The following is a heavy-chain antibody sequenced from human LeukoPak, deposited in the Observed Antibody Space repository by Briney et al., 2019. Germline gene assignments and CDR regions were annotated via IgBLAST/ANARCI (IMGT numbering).Heavy chain of an antibody. CDR3: ARVHYYGSGSYYNARYYYGMDV. Sequence: SQTLSLTCTVSGGSISSSSYYWGWIRQPPGKGLEWIGSIYYSGSTYYNPSLKSRVTISVDTSKNQFSLKLSSVTAADTAVYYCARVHYYGSGSYYNARYYYGMDVWGQGTTVTVSS. J-gene: IGHJ6*02. D-gene: IGHD3-10*01. V-gene: IGHV4-39*07. CDR2: IYYSGST. CDR1: GGSISSSSYY.